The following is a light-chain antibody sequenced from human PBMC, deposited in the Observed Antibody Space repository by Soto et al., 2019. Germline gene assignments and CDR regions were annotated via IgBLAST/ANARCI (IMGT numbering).Light chain of an antibody. CDR3: QQLGT. CDR2: GAS. J-gene: IGKJ1*01. Sequence: EIVLTQSPGTLSLSPGERTTLSCRASQSVSSSYLAWYQQKPGQAPRLLIYGASNRATGIPDRFSGSGSGTDFTLTINRLEPEDFAVYYCQQLGTFGQGTKVEIK. V-gene: IGKV3-20*01. CDR1: QSVSSSY.